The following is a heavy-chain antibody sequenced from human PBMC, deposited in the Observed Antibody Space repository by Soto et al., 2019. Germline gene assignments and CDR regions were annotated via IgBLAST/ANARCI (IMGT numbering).Heavy chain of an antibody. CDR1: GYTFTSYG. Sequence: QVQLVQSGAEVKKPGASVKVSCKASGYTFTSYGISWVRQAPGQGLEWMGWISAYNGNTNYAQKLQGRVTMTTVTSARSVYLELTSLRSDVTAVYYCVRDLAVAQLDYWGQGTLVTVSS. CDR3: VRDLAVAQLDY. J-gene: IGHJ4*02. V-gene: IGHV1-18*01. CDR2: ISAYNGNT. D-gene: IGHD6-13*01.